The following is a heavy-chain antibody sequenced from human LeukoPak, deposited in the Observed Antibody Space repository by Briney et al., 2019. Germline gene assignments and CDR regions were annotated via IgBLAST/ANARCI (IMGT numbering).Heavy chain of an antibody. CDR3: ARENPSGYYNRPIDY. V-gene: IGHV4-59*01. CDR1: GASISSYY. J-gene: IGHJ4*02. CDR2: IYYSGSI. D-gene: IGHD3-22*01. Sequence: SETLSLTCTVSGASISSYYWSWIRQPPGKGLEWIGDIYYSGSIKYNPSLKSRVTMSVDTSKNQFTLKLSSVTAADTAIYYCARENPSGYYNRPIDYWGQGTLVTVSS.